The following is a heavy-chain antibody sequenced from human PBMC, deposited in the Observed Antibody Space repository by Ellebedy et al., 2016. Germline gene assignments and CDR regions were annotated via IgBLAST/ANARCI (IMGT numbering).Heavy chain of an antibody. CDR3: ARVQGRIAAIPQWFDP. Sequence: SETLSLTXAVYGGSFSGYYWSWIRQPPGKGLEWIGEINHSGSTNYNPSLKSRVTISVDTSKNQFSLKLSSVTAADTAVYYCARVQGRIAAIPQWFDPWGQGTLVTVSS. D-gene: IGHD6-13*01. CDR1: GGSFSGYY. J-gene: IGHJ5*02. V-gene: IGHV4-34*01. CDR2: INHSGST.